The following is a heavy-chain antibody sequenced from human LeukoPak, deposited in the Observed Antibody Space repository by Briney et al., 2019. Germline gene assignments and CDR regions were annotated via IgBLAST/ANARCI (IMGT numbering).Heavy chain of an antibody. CDR1: GFTVSSNY. J-gene: IGHJ4*02. V-gene: IGHV3-53*04. CDR2: LYSGGGI. CDR3: ARARSLSRDGSRAVDY. D-gene: IGHD5-24*01. Sequence: GGSLRLSCAASGFTVSSNYMSWVRQAPGKGLEWVSVLYSGGGIYYADSVKGRFTISRHNSNNTLYLQMNSLRVEDTAVYYCARARSLSRDGSRAVDYWGLGTLVTVSS.